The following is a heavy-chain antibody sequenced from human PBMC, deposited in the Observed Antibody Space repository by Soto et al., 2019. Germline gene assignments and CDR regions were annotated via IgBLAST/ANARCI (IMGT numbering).Heavy chain of an antibody. V-gene: IGHV1-69*13. CDR3: AREGRIAAAGINWFDP. CDR2: IIPIFGTA. D-gene: IGHD6-13*01. J-gene: IGHJ5*02. Sequence: ASVKVSCKASGGTFSSYAISWVRQAPGQGLEWMGGIIPIFGTANYAQKFQGRVTITADESTSTAYMELSSLRSEDTAVYYCAREGRIAAAGINWFDPGGQGTLVTVSS. CDR1: GGTFSSYA.